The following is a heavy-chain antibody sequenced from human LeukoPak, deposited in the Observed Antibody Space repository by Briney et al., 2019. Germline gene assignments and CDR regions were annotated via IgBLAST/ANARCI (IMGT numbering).Heavy chain of an antibody. CDR1: GGSISSGGYY. CDR3: ARTIFGVAAHDAFDI. J-gene: IGHJ3*02. CDR2: IYYSGST. Sequence: SETLSLTCTVSGGSISSGGYYLSWIRQDPGKGLEWIGYIYYSGSTYYNPSLKSRVTISVDTSKNQFSLKLSSVTAADTAVYYCARTIFGVAAHDAFDIWGQGTMVTVSP. V-gene: IGHV4-31*03. D-gene: IGHD3-3*01.